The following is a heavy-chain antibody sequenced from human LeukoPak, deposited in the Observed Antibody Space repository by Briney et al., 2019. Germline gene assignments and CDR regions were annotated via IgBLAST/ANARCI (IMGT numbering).Heavy chain of an antibody. CDR3: ARDRSGWNDY. CDR1: GFTFSSYA. D-gene: IGHD6-19*01. J-gene: IGHJ4*02. CDR2: ISYDGSNK. V-gene: IGHV3-30*04. Sequence: GGSLRLSCAASGFTFSSYAMHWVRQAPGKGVEWVAVISYDGSNKYYADSVKGRFTISRDNSKNTLYLQMNSLRAEDTAVYYCARDRSGWNDYWGQGTLVTVSS.